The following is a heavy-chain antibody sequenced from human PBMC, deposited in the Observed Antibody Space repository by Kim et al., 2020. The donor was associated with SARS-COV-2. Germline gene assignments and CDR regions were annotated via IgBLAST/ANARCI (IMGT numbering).Heavy chain of an antibody. CDR3: ERFIGDCTEGNCDLEY. Sequence: GGSLRLSCVGSGFIFGSYSMNWVRQAPGKWLEWLSFIIGSSDAIYYVESVKGRFTISRDNARNSLYRQLSSLREEATSVYDCERFIGDCTEGNCDLEY. D-gene: IGHD2-8*01. V-gene: IGHV3-48*02. J-gene: IGHJ1*01. CDR2: IIGSSDAI. CDR1: GFIFGSYS.